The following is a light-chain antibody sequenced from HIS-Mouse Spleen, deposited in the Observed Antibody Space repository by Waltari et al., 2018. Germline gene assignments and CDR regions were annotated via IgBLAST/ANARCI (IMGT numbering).Light chain of an antibody. CDR1: SSNIGSNY. CDR2: RNN. J-gene: IGLJ2*01. CDR3: AAWDDSLSGPRV. V-gene: IGLV1-47*01. Sequence: QSVLTQPPSASGTPGQRVTISCSGSSSNIGSNYVYWYQQLPGTAPKLLIYRNNHRPSGVPDRCSGSKPGTSASLAISGLRSEDEADYYCAAWDDSLSGPRVFGGGTKLTVL.